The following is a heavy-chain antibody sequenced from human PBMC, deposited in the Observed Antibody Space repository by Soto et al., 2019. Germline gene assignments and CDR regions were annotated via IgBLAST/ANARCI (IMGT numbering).Heavy chain of an antibody. CDR3: ARELTLAGQGAFYI. CDR1: GFTFSRHA. Sequence: GGSLRLSCVASGFTFSRHAMYWVRQAPGKGLEWVAVISYGGDNKDYADSVKGRFTISRDNSNNTLYLQMNSLTVEDTAVYYCARELTLAGQGAFYICGQGTMVTVSS. J-gene: IGHJ3*02. V-gene: IGHV3-30*14. CDR2: ISYGGDNK.